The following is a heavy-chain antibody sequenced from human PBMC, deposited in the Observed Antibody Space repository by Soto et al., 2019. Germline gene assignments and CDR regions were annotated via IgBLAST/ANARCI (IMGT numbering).Heavy chain of an antibody. Sequence: QVQLQESGPGLVKPSETLSLTCTVSGGSISSYYWSWIRQPPGKGLKWIGYIYYSGSTNYNPSLKSRVTISVDTSKNQFSLKLSSVTAADTAVYYCARPSTTVDAFDIWGQGTMVTVSS. J-gene: IGHJ3*02. CDR2: IYYSGST. D-gene: IGHD1-26*01. V-gene: IGHV4-59*08. CDR3: ARPSTTVDAFDI. CDR1: GGSISSYY.